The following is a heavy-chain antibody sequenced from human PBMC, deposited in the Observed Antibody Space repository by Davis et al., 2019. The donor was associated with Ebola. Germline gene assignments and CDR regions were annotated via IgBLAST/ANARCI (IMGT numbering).Heavy chain of an antibody. CDR2: INPNSGGT. D-gene: IGHD2-2*01. V-gene: IGHV1-2*04. Sequence: ASVKVSCKASGYTFTGYYMHWVRQAPGQGLEWMGWINPNSGGTNYAQKFQGWVTMARDTSISTAYMELSRLRSDDTAVYYCARDRRVPYYYYGMDVWGQGTTVTVSS. CDR1: GYTFTGYY. CDR3: ARDRRVPYYYYGMDV. J-gene: IGHJ6*02.